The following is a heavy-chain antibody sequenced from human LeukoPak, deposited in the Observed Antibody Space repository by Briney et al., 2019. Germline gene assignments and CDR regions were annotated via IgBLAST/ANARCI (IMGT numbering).Heavy chain of an antibody. CDR3: VRVYHSTSGRAMDF. V-gene: IGHV3-7*01. J-gene: IGHJ4*02. CDR2: IKEDGSDK. D-gene: IGHD2-2*01. CDR1: GFTFGSYW. Sequence: GGSLRLSCAASGFTFGSYWMTWVRRAPGKGLEWMANIKEDGSDKEYVDSVKGRFTISRDNAKKSLYLQMNYLRAEDTAVCYCVRVYHSTSGRAMDFWGQGTLVTVSS.